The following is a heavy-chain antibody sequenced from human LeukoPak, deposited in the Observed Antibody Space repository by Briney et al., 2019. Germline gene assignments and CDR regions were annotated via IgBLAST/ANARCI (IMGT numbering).Heavy chain of an antibody. Sequence: RASVKVSCKASGYTFTSYGISWVRQAPGQGLEWMGWISAYNGNTNYAQKLQGRVTMTTDTSTSTAYMELRSLRSDDTAVYYCATSGIGPAAGHYYYGMDVWGQGTTVTVSS. V-gene: IGHV1-18*01. CDR3: ATSGIGPAAGHYYYGMDV. D-gene: IGHD2-2*01. J-gene: IGHJ6*02. CDR1: GYTFTSYG. CDR2: ISAYNGNT.